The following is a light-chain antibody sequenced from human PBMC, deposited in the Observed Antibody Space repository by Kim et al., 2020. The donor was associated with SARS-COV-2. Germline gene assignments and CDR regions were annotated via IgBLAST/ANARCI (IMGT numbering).Light chain of an antibody. Sequence: VAPGKTARITCGGNNIGSKSVHWYQQKPGQAPVLVIYYDSDRPSGIPERFSGSNSGNTATLTISRVEVGDEADYYCQVWDSSSDLVFGGGTQLTVL. J-gene: IGLJ2*01. CDR3: QVWDSSSDLV. CDR2: YDS. V-gene: IGLV3-21*04. CDR1: NIGSKS.